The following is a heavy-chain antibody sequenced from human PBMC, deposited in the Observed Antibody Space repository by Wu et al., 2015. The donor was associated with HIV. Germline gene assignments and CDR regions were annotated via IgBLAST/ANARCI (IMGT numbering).Heavy chain of an antibody. V-gene: IGHV1-24*01. Sequence: QVQLVQSAAEVKKPGASVKVSCKVSGYPLSKLSMHWVRQAPGKGLEWMGGFDPKEGETIYAPKFRGRVTVTDDTVTDTSYMELRSLRSDEDTALYFRAFGRGYRWDYWGQGTLVIVSS. CDR3: AFGRGYRWDY. CDR1: GYPLSKLS. D-gene: IGHD5-18*01. CDR2: FDPKEGET. J-gene: IGHJ4*02.